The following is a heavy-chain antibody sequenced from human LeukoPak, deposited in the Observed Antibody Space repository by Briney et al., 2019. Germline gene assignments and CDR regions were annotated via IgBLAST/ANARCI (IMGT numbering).Heavy chain of an antibody. CDR3: TRGPVVRGVIGYFDY. V-gene: IGHV3-9*01. D-gene: IGHD3-10*01. CDR1: GFTFDDYA. CDR2: ISWNSGSI. J-gene: IGHJ4*02. Sequence: GGSLRLSCAASGFTFDDYAMHWVRQAPGKGLEWVSGISWNSGSIGYADSVKGRFTISRDNAKNSLYLQLNSLRADDTALYYCTRGPVVRGVIGYFDYWGQGTLVTVSS.